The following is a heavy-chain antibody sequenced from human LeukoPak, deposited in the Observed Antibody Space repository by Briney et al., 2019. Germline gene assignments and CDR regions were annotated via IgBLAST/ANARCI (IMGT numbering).Heavy chain of an antibody. V-gene: IGHV4-4*02. D-gene: IGHD3-22*01. CDR1: GGSISSSNW. J-gene: IGHJ3*02. CDR2: IYHSGST. Sequence: SGTLSLTCAVSGGSISSSNWWSWVRQPPGKGLEWIGEIYHSGSTNYNPSLKSRVTISVDKSKNQFSLKLSSVTAADTAVYYCASRYYYDSSGYYSDAFDIWGQGTMVTVSS. CDR3: ASRYYYDSSGYYSDAFDI.